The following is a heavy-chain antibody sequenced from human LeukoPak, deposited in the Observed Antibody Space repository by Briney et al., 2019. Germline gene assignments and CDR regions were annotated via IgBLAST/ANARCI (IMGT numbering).Heavy chain of an antibody. CDR1: EFTFSSYE. CDR2: ISSSGSTT. D-gene: IGHD5-12*01. J-gene: IGHJ4*02. CDR3: ARVKSGYIKPGFDY. V-gene: IGHV3-48*03. Sequence: PGGSLRLSCAASEFTFSSYEMNWVRQAPGKGLEWASYISSSGSTTYYADSVKGRFTISRDNAKNSLYLQMNSLRAEDTAVYYCARVKSGYIKPGFDYWGQGTLVTVSS.